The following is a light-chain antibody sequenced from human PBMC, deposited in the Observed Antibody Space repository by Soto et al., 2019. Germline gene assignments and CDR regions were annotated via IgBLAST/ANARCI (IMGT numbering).Light chain of an antibody. V-gene: IGLV1-51*01. CDR2: DNN. CDR3: GAWDSSVSVYL. Sequence: QSVLTQPPSVSAAPGQKVTISCSGSSSKVGNNYVSWYQQLPGTAPKLLIYDNNKRPSGIPDRFSGSKSGTSATLGITGLQTGDEADYYCGAWDSSVSVYLFGTGTKVTVL. J-gene: IGLJ1*01. CDR1: SSKVGNNY.